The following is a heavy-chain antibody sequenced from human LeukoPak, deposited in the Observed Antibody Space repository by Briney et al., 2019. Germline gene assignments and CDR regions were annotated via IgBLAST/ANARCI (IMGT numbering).Heavy chain of an antibody. CDR2: VDPEDGET. J-gene: IGHJ4*02. V-gene: IGHV1-69-2*01. CDR3: ATGDILTGYYMNY. Sequence: GATVKISCKVSGYTFTDYYMHWVQQAPGKVLEWMGLVDPEDGETIYAEKFQGRVTITADTSTDTAYMELSSLRSEDTAVYYCATGDILTGYYMNYWGQGTLVTVSS. D-gene: IGHD3-9*01. CDR1: GYTFTDYY.